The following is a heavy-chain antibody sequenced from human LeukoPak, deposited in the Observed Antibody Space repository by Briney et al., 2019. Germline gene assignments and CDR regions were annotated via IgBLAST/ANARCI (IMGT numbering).Heavy chain of an antibody. D-gene: IGHD3-3*01. Sequence: SETLSLTCTVSGGSISSSSYYWGWIRQPPGKGLEWIGSIYYSGSTYYNPSLKSRVTISVDTSKNQFSLKLSSGTAADTAVYYCASHAHMGSSWFGVGFDYWGQGTLVTVSS. CDR1: GGSISSSSYY. V-gene: IGHV4-39*01. CDR3: ASHAHMGSSWFGVGFDY. J-gene: IGHJ4*02. CDR2: IYYSGST.